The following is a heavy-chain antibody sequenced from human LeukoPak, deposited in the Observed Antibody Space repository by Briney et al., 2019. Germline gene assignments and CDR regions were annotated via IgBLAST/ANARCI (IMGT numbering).Heavy chain of an antibody. CDR3: ARDPKSYYYDSSGYYRG. Sequence: GGSLRLSCTGSGFTFSSYSMNWVRQAPGKGLEWVSSISSSSSYIYYADSVKGRFTISRDNAKNSLYLQMNSLRAEDTAVYYCARDPKSYYYDSSGYYRGWGQGTLVTVSS. CDR1: GFTFSSYS. CDR2: ISSSSSYI. V-gene: IGHV3-21*01. D-gene: IGHD3-22*01. J-gene: IGHJ4*02.